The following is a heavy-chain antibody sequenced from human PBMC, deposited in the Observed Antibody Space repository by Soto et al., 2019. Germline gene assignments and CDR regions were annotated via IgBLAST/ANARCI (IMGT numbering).Heavy chain of an antibody. J-gene: IGHJ4*02. CDR3: ARDRDWAFDF. D-gene: IGHD3-9*01. CDR2: IFVDSTII. Sequence: GGSLRLSCVASGLTFSSYSMVWVRQAPGKGLEWISYIFVDSTIIYYADYVKGRFTVSRDNAQNSLFLLMNSLRAEDSAIYYCARDRDWAFDFWGQGALVTVSS. V-gene: IGHV3-48*04. CDR1: GLTFSSYS.